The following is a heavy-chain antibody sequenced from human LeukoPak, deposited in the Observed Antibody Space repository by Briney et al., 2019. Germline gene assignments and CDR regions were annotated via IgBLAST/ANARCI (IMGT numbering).Heavy chain of an antibody. Sequence: GGSLRLSCVASGFTFTTYWMAWVRQDPGKGLEWVANIKQDGSEEYYADSVRGRFTISRDNAKNSLYLLMNSLRAEDTAVYYCSNGIYDRSYWGQGTLVTVSS. D-gene: IGHD3-22*01. J-gene: IGHJ4*02. CDR2: IKQDGSEE. V-gene: IGHV3-7*01. CDR1: GFTFTTYW. CDR3: SNGIYDRSY.